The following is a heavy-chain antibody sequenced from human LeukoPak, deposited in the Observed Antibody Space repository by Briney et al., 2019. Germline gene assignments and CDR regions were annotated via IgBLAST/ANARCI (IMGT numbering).Heavy chain of an antibody. CDR2: ISYDGSNK. Sequence: GGSLRLSCAASGFTFSSYGMHWVRQAPGKGLEWVAVISYDGSNKYYADSVKGRFTISRDNSKNTLYLQMNSLRAEDTAVYYCAKDLHSSGWYQGDAFDIWGQGTMVTVSS. J-gene: IGHJ3*02. CDR3: AKDLHSSGWYQGDAFDI. V-gene: IGHV3-30*18. D-gene: IGHD6-19*01. CDR1: GFTFSSYG.